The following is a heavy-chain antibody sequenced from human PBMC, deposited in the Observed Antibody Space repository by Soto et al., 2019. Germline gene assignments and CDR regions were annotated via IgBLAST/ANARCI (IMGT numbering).Heavy chain of an antibody. V-gene: IGHV4-61*08. CDR2: IYFSGTT. CDR1: GGSISSGGYY. CDR3: ARLDYYDSSGYYYSDWFDP. J-gene: IGHJ5*02. D-gene: IGHD3-22*01. Sequence: SETLSLTCTVSGGSISSGGYYWSWIRQYPGKGLDWIGYIYFSGTTYYNPSLKSRVTISVDTSKNQFSLKLSSVTAEDTAVYYCARLDYYDSSGYYYSDWFDPWGQGTLVTVSS.